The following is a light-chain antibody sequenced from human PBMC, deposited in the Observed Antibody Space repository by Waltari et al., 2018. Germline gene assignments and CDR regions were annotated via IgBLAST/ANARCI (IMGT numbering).Light chain of an antibody. CDR2: AAS. CDR3: QQYYSYPRT. Sequence: AIRMTQSPSSFSASTGDRVTITCRASQGISSYLDRYQQKPGKAPKLLIYAASTLQSGVPSRFSGSGSGTDFTLTISCLQSEDFATYYCQQYYSYPRTFGQGTKVEIK. V-gene: IGKV1-8*01. CDR1: QGISSY. J-gene: IGKJ1*01.